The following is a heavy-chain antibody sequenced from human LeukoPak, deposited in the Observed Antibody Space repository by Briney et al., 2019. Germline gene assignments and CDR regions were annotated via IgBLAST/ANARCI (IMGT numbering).Heavy chain of an antibody. D-gene: IGHD2-15*01. CDR1: GFTFSDYY. Sequence: PGGSLRLSCAASGFTFSDYYMSWIRQAPGKGLEWDSYISSSGSTIYYADSVKGRFTISRDNAKNSLYLQMNSLRAEDTAVYYCARHCSGGSCYSGAFDYWGQGTLVTVSS. J-gene: IGHJ4*02. CDR3: ARHCSGGSCYSGAFDY. V-gene: IGHV3-11*01. CDR2: ISSSGSTI.